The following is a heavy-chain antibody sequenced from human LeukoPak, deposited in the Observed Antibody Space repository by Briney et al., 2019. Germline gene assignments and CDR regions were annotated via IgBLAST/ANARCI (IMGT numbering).Heavy chain of an antibody. CDR3: ARDAVLRNIAAAGYFDH. V-gene: IGHV3-23*01. J-gene: IGHJ4*02. CDR2: ISGSGGST. CDR1: GFTFRSYG. Sequence: PGGSLRLSCAASGFTFRSYGMNWVRQAPGKGLEWVSAISGSGGSTYYADSVKGRFTISRDNSKNTLYLQMNSLRAEDTALYYCARDAVLRNIAAAGYFDHWGQGTLVTVSS. D-gene: IGHD6-13*01.